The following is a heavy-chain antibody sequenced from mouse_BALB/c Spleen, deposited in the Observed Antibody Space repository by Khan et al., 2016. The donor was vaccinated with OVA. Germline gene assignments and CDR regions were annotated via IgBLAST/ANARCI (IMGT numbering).Heavy chain of an antibody. CDR2: ISSTGST. CDR1: GYSITSDYA. Sequence: EVQLQESGPGLVKPSQSLSLTCTVTGYSITSDYAWNWIRQFPGNKLEWMGYISSTGSTSYNPSLKSRISITRDTSKNQFFLHLNSVTTEDTATYYCARSLYYSDSYAMDYGGQGTSVTVSS. D-gene: IGHD2-13*01. CDR3: ARSLYYSDSYAMDY. J-gene: IGHJ4*01. V-gene: IGHV3-2*02.